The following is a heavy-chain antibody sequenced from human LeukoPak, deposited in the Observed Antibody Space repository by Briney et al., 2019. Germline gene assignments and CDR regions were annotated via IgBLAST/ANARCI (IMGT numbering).Heavy chain of an antibody. J-gene: IGHJ6*03. CDR1: GYTFTSYD. CDR2: MNPNSGNT. CDR3: AREPADAGHYYYYYMDV. Sequence: ASVKVSCKASGYTFTSYDINWVRQATGQGLEWMGWMNPNSGNTVYAQKFQGRVTITRNTSINTAYMELGSLRSEDTAVYYCAREPADAGHYYYYYMDVWGKGTTVTVSS. D-gene: IGHD1-14*01. V-gene: IGHV1-8*03.